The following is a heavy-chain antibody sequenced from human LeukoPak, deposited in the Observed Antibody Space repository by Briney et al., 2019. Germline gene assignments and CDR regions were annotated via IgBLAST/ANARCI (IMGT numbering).Heavy chain of an antibody. D-gene: IGHD3-22*01. V-gene: IGHV4-39*01. CDR1: GDSISSSSSY. CDR3: VRHYYDSTGFDRSYYYYGMDV. Sequence: SETLSPTCTVSGDSISSSSSYWGWVRQPPGKGLEWNGSIYYSGRPYYSPSLRSRVTMSVDTSKNQFSLKLSSVTAADTAVYYCVRHYYDSTGFDRSYYYYGMDVWGHGTVVTVSS. J-gene: IGHJ6*02. CDR2: IYYSGRP.